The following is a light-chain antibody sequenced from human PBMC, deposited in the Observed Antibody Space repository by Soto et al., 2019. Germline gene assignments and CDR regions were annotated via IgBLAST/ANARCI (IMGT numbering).Light chain of an antibody. Sequence: QSALTQPRSVSGSPGQSVTISCTGTSSDVGGYNYVSWYQQHPGKAPKLMIYDVSKRPSGVPDRFSGSKSGNTASLTISGLQAEDEADYSCCSYAGSDDVFGTGTKLTVL. J-gene: IGLJ1*01. CDR2: DVS. V-gene: IGLV2-11*01. CDR3: CSYAGSDDV. CDR1: SSDVGGYNY.